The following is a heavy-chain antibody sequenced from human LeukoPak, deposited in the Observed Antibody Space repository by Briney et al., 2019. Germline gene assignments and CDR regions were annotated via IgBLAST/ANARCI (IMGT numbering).Heavy chain of an antibody. CDR2: VSYSGST. CDR3: ARAPERWYSYGSYTYHYMDV. J-gene: IGHJ6*03. Sequence: SETLSLTCSVSGGSISSYYWNWIRQPPGKGLEWIGSVSYSGSTNYNPSLESRVTISVDTSKNQISLKLSSVTAADTAIYYCARAPERWYSYGSYTYHYMDVWGRGTTVTVSS. D-gene: IGHD4-23*01. CDR1: GGSISSYY. V-gene: IGHV4-59*01.